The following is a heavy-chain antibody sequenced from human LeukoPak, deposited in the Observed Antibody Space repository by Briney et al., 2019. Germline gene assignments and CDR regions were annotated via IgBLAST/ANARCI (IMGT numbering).Heavy chain of an antibody. D-gene: IGHD6-13*01. J-gene: IGHJ5*02. CDR1: GDSVSSNSAA. Sequence: SQTLSLTCAISGDSVSSNSAAWNWIRQSPSRGLEWLGRTYYRSKWYNDYAVSVKSRITINPDTSKNQFSLQLNSVTPEDTAVYYCARVRYSSSWYSNWFDPWGQGTLVTDSS. CDR2: TYYRSKWYN. V-gene: IGHV6-1*01. CDR3: ARVRYSSSWYSNWFDP.